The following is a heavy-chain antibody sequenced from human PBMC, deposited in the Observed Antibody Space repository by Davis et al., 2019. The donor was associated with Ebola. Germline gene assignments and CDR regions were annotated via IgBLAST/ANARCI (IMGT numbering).Heavy chain of an antibody. CDR1: GYTFTGYY. D-gene: IGHD2-2*01. V-gene: IGHV1-2*02. J-gene: IGHJ5*02. CDR2: INPNSGGT. CDR3: ARERWTYCSSTSCYRWVNWFDP. Sequence: ASVKVSCKASGYTFTGYYMHWVRQAPGQGLEWMGWINPNSGGTNYAQKLQGRVTMTTDTSTSTAYMELRSLRSDDTAVYYCARERWTYCSSTSCYRWVNWFDPWGQGTLVTVSS.